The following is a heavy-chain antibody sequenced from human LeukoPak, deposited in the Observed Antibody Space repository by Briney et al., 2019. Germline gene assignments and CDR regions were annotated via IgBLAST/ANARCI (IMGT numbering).Heavy chain of an antibody. CDR1: GFTFRSDW. CDR3: ARDDAFRGVGMDV. J-gene: IGHJ6*02. CDR2: LNTDGSST. Sequence: GGSLRLSCAPSGFTFRSDWTHWVREVPGKGLLWVSRLNTDGSSTSYADSVKGRFTISRDNARNTLYLQMNSLRAEDTAVYYCARDDAFRGVGMDVWGQGTTVTVSS. D-gene: IGHD3-16*01. V-gene: IGHV3-74*01.